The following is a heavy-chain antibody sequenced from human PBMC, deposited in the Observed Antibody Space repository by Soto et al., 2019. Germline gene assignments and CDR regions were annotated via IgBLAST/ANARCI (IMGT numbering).Heavy chain of an antibody. Sequence: RLSCAASGFTFSTYAMSWVRQAPGKGLEWVSAISGSGGSTYYADSVKGRFTISRDNSKNTLYLQMNSLRAEDTAVYYCAKDGIVATASPIYFDYWGQGNLVTVS. CDR2: ISGSGGST. J-gene: IGHJ4*02. V-gene: IGHV3-23*01. CDR3: AKDGIVATASPIYFDY. D-gene: IGHD5-12*01. CDR1: GFTFSTYA.